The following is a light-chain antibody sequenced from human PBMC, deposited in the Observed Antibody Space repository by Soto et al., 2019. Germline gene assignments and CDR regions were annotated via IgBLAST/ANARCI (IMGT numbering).Light chain of an antibody. CDR2: EVS. CDR1: GSYNF. Sequence: QSALTQPASVSGSSGQSITISCTVGSYNFVSWYQQHPGKAPKVLIYEVSKRPSGVSDRFSGSKSGNTASLTISGLQAEDEADYYCCSDAGRSTYVFGTGTKVTVL. CDR3: CSDAGRSTYV. V-gene: IGLV2-23*02. J-gene: IGLJ1*01.